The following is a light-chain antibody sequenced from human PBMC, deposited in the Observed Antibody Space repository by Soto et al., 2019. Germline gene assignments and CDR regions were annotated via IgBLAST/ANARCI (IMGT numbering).Light chain of an antibody. Sequence: QSVLAQPASVSGSPGQSITISCTGTSGDVGGSNYVSWYQQLPGKAPKLMIYDVSDRPSGVSNRFSGSKSGNTASLTISGLQAEDEADYYCSSYTSSSLYVFGTGTKVTVL. J-gene: IGLJ1*01. V-gene: IGLV2-14*01. CDR1: SGDVGGSNY. CDR2: DVS. CDR3: SSYTSSSLYV.